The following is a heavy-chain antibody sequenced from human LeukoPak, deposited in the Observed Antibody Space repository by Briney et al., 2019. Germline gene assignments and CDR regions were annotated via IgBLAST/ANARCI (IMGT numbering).Heavy chain of an antibody. J-gene: IGHJ3*02. CDR3: ARITAGTRAFDI. Sequence: SETLSSTCTVAGGSISSYYWSWIRQPPGKGLEWIGYIYYSGSTNLKSSLKSRVTISVDTSKNQFSLKLSSVTAADTAVYYCARITAGTRAFDIWGQGTMINVSS. CDR2: IYYSGST. V-gene: IGHV4-59*01. CDR1: GGSISSYY. D-gene: IGHD6-19*01.